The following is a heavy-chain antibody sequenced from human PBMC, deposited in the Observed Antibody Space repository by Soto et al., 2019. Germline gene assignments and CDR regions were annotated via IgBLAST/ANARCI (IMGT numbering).Heavy chain of an antibody. CDR1: GFTFSSYA. Sequence: QVQLVESGGGMVQPGRSLRLSCAASGFTFSSYAMHWVRQAPGTGLEWVAVISYEGSNKYYADSVKGRFTISRDNSKNTLYLQMNSLRTEDTAVYYCARVLGGMATVPFDYWGQGALVTVSS. CDR2: ISYEGSNK. D-gene: IGHD4-4*01. CDR3: ARVLGGMATVPFDY. J-gene: IGHJ4*02. V-gene: IGHV3-30-3*01.